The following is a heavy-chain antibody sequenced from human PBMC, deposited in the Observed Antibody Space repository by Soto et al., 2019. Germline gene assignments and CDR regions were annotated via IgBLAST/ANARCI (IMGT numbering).Heavy chain of an antibody. CDR1: GFTFSDYA. CDR3: AKGRGLPSELDH. J-gene: IGHJ4*02. Sequence: PXGSLRLSCAASGFTFSDYAMSWVRQAPGKGLEWVSVFANSGVGTYYADSVKGRFTISRDNSKNMVYLQMTSLRVEDTAVYYCAKGRGLPSELDHSGQGTLVTVSS. CDR2: FANSGVGT. V-gene: IGHV3-23*01.